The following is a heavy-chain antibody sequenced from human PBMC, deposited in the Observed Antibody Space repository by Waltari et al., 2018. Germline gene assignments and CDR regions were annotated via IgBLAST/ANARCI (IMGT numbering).Heavy chain of an antibody. CDR1: GFTFRSYA. D-gene: IGHD3-10*01. CDR3: VLLWFGEPRYFDY. J-gene: IGHJ4*02. Sequence: EVQLVESGGGLVQPGGSLRLSCAASGFTFRSYAMSWVRQAPGKGLAWVSAISGSGGSTYYAASVKGRFTISRDNSKNTLYLQMNSLRAEDTAVYYSVLLWFGEPRYFDYWGQGTLVTVSS. CDR2: ISGSGGST. V-gene: IGHV3-23*04.